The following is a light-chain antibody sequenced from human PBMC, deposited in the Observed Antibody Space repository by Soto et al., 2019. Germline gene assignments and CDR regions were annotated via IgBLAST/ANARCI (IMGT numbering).Light chain of an antibody. Sequence: DIQMTQSPSTPSASVGDRVTITCRASQSISSWLAWYQQKPGKAPKLLIYKASSLESGVPSRFSGSGSGTEFTLTISSLQPDDFATYYCQQQGTFGQVTKVEIK. CDR3: QQQGT. J-gene: IGKJ1*01. V-gene: IGKV1-5*03. CDR2: KAS. CDR1: QSISSW.